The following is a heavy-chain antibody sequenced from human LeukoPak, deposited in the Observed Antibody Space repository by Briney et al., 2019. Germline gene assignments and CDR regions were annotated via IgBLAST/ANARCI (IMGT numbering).Heavy chain of an antibody. Sequence: ASVKVSCKASGYTFTSDYMHWVRQAPGQGLEWMGIINPSGGSTSYAQKFQGRVTMTRDMSTSTVYMELSSLRSEDTAVYYCAREAPVTIFGVVIVPTVGYFDYWGQGTLVTVSS. CDR3: AREAPVTIFGVVIVPTVGYFDY. CDR1: GYTFTSDY. J-gene: IGHJ4*02. V-gene: IGHV1-46*01. D-gene: IGHD3-3*01. CDR2: INPSGGST.